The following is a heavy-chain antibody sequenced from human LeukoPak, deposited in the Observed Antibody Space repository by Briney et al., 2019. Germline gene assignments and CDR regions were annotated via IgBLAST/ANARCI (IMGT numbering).Heavy chain of an antibody. Sequence: PSQTLSLTCTVSGGSISSGGYYWSWIRQPPGKGLEWIGSIYYSGSTYYNPSLKSRVTISVDTSKNQFSLKLSSVTAADTAVYYCARDRFGSRAAAGYWGQGTLVTVSS. CDR2: IYYSGST. CDR1: GGSISSGGYY. CDR3: ARDRFGSRAAAGY. J-gene: IGHJ4*02. V-gene: IGHV4-39*07. D-gene: IGHD6-13*01.